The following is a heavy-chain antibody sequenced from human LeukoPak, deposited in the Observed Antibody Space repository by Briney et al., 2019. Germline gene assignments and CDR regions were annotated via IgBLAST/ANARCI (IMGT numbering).Heavy chain of an antibody. J-gene: IGHJ4*02. Sequence: PGGSLRLSCAASGFTFNTFNMNWVRQAPGKGLEWVSSITSGGDYIYYADSVKGRFTTSRDNAKNSLSLQLNSLRVEDPAVYYCARGHYDVLAASYKWTPDYWGQGTLVTVPS. D-gene: IGHD3-9*01. CDR1: GFTFNTFN. V-gene: IGHV3-21*01. CDR2: ITSGGDYI. CDR3: ARGHYDVLAASYKWTPDY.